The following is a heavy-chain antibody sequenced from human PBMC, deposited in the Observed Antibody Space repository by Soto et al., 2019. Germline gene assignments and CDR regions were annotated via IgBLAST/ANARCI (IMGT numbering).Heavy chain of an antibody. V-gene: IGHV4-39*07. D-gene: IGHD3-10*01. CDR1: GGSISSSSYY. CDR3: ARDRFGESRHYRLAV. J-gene: IGHJ6*02. CDR2: IYYSGST. Sequence: SETLSLTCTVSGGSISSSSYYWGWIRQPPGKGLEWIGSIYYSGSTYYNPSLKSRVTISVDTSKNQFSLKLSSVTAADTAVYYCARDRFGESRHYRLAVWGQGTTVTVSS.